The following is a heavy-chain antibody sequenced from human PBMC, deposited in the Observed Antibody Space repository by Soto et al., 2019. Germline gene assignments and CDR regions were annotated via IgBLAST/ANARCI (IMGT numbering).Heavy chain of an antibody. J-gene: IGHJ5*02. CDR1: GYTFTSYG. V-gene: IGHV1-18*01. D-gene: IGHD1-26*01. CDR2: INAYNGNT. CDR3: ARDLGGGISAP. Sequence: QVQVVQSGAEVKKPGASVKVSCKASGYTFTSYGISWVRQAPGQGLEWMGWINAYNGNTKYAQKLQGRVTMTTDTSTSTAYMELRSLRSEDTALYYGARDLGGGISAPWGQGTLVTVSS.